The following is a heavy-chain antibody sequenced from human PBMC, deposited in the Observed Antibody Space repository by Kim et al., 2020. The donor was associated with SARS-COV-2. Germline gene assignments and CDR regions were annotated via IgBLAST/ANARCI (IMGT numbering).Heavy chain of an antibody. V-gene: IGHV3-21*01. D-gene: IGHD4-17*01. CDR2: ISSSSSYI. Sequence: GGSLRLSCAASGFTFSSYSMNWVRQAPGKGLEWVSSISSSSSYIYYADSVKGRFTISRDNAKNSLYLQMNSLRAEDTAVYYCARDLRLAYGDYGGGDYYYGMDVWGQGTTVTVSS. CDR3: ARDLRLAYGDYGGGDYYYGMDV. CDR1: GFTFSSYS. J-gene: IGHJ6*02.